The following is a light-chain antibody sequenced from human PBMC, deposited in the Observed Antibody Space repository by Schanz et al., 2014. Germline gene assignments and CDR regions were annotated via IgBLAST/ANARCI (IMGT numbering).Light chain of an antibody. CDR1: QSVSRN. Sequence: EIVMTQSPATLSVSPGERATLSCRASQSVSRNLAWYQQKPGQAPRLLIYGASTRATGIPARFSGSGSGTDFTLTISRLEPEDGAVYYCQEYGRSPSLTIGVGTKVDSK. CDR2: GAS. J-gene: IGKJ4*01. V-gene: IGKV3-15*01. CDR3: QEYGRSPSLT.